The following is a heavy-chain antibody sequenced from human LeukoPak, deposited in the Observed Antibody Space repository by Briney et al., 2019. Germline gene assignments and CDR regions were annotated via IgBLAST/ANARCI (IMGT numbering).Heavy chain of an antibody. J-gene: IGHJ4*02. CDR1: GFTFSSYW. V-gene: IGHV3-7*01. CDR3: VRLWDSSGFFGY. Sequence: GGSLRLSCAASGFTFSSYWMSWVRQAPGKGLEWVANIKQDGSEKHYVASVEGRFTISRDNAENSLFLQLNSLRVDDTAVYYCVRLWDSSGFFGYWGQGALVTVSS. CDR2: IKQDGSEK. D-gene: IGHD3-22*01.